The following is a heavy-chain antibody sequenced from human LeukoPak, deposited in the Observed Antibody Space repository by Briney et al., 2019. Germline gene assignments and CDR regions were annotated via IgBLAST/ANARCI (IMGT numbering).Heavy chain of an antibody. CDR3: AKDRGMGFDY. V-gene: IGHV3-23*01. Sequence: GGSLRLSCGASGFTFSSYAISWVRQAPGKGLEWVSAISGSGGSTYYADSVKGRFTISRDNSKNTLYLQMNSLRAEDTAVYYCAKDRGMGFDYWGQGTLVTVSS. D-gene: IGHD3-10*01. CDR1: GFTFSSYA. J-gene: IGHJ4*02. CDR2: ISGSGGST.